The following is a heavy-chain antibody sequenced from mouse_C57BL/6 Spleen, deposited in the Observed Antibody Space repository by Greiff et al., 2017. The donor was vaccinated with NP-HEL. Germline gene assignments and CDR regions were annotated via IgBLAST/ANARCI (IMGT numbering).Heavy chain of an antibody. D-gene: IGHD1-1*01. CDR3: ARYYYGSSYYAMDY. V-gene: IGHV5-17*01. CDR1: GFTFSDYG. CDR2: ISSGSSTI. J-gene: IGHJ4*01. Sequence: EVKLMESGGGLVKPGGSLKLSCAASGFTFSDYGMHWVRQAPEKGLEWVAYISSGSSTIYYADTVKGRFTISRDNATNTLFLHMTSLRSEDTAMYYCARYYYGSSYYAMDYWGQGTSVTVSS.